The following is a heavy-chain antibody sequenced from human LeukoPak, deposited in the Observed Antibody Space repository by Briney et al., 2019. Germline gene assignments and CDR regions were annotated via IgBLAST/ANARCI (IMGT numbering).Heavy chain of an antibody. CDR1: GGTFGTYT. J-gene: IGHJ4*02. CDR2: ILPIIHIP. CDR3: ARETEDDSIFGVVFGPLDY. D-gene: IGHD3-3*01. Sequence: ASVKVSCKASGGTFGTYTISWVRQAPGHGLEWMGRILPIIHIPDYAQKFQDRVTITADTSTNTAYMELGSLRSEDTAVYYCARETEDDSIFGVVFGPLDYWGQGTLVTVSS. V-gene: IGHV1-69*04.